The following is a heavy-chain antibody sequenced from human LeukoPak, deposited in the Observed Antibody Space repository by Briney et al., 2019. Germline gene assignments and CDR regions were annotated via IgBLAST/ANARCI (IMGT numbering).Heavy chain of an antibody. CDR1: GGSISSGGYY. Sequence: PSETLSLTCTVSGGSISSGGYYWSWIRQHPGKGLEWIGYIYYSGSTYYNPSLKSRVTISVDTSKNQFSLKLSSVTAADTAEYYCSRGYGGRYFDYWGQGTLVTVSS. CDR2: IYYSGST. CDR3: SRGYGGRYFDY. V-gene: IGHV4-31*03. J-gene: IGHJ4*02. D-gene: IGHD4-23*01.